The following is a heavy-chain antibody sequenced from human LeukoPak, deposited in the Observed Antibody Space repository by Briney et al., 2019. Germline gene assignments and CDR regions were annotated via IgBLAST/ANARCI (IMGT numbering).Heavy chain of an antibody. D-gene: IGHD7-27*01. CDR1: GGSISSYY. CDR2: IYYSGST. CDR3: ARVTGEPSLLYYYYYGMDV. J-gene: IGHJ6*02. V-gene: IGHV4-59*01. Sequence: PSETLSLTCTVSGGSISSYYWSWIRQPPGKGLEWIGYIYYSGSTNCNPSLKSRVTISVDTSKNQFSLKLSSVTAADTAVYYCARVTGEPSLLYYYYYGMDVWGQGTTVTVSS.